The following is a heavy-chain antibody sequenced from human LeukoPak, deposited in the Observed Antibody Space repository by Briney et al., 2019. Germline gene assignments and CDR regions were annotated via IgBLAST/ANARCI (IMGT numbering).Heavy chain of an antibody. CDR1: GFTFSSYA. CDR3: AKDKMMITFYGGNNPDY. V-gene: IGHV3-30*04. J-gene: IGHJ4*02. Sequence: PGGSLRLSCAASGFTFSSYAMHWVRQAPGKGLEWVAVISYDGSNKYYADSVKGRFTISRDNSKNTLYLQMNSLRAEDTAVYYCAKDKMMITFYGGNNPDYWGQGTLVTVYS. CDR2: ISYDGSNK. D-gene: IGHD3-16*01.